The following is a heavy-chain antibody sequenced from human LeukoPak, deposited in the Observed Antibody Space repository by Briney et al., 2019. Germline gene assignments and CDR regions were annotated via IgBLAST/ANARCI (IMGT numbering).Heavy chain of an antibody. CDR2: IWYDGSNK. CDR3: AKDSGSTNYFDY. D-gene: IGHD2-15*01. V-gene: IGHV3-33*06. Sequence: GGSHRLSCAASGFTFSSYGMHWVRQAPGKGLEWVAIIWYDGSNKYYADSVKGRFTISRDNSKNALYLQMNSLRAEDTAVYYCAKDSGSTNYFDYWGQGTLVSVST. CDR1: GFTFSSYG. J-gene: IGHJ4*02.